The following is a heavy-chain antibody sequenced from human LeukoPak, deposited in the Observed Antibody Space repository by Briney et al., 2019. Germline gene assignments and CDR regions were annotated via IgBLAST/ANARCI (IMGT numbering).Heavy chain of an antibody. Sequence: GGSLRLSCAASGVIFSNYWMTWVRQAPGKVREWVANIKKDGSEKYYVDYVKGRLTISKDNAKNSLYLQMNSLRAEDTAVYYCARSGSDFDYWGQGTLVTVSS. D-gene: IGHD1-26*01. CDR1: GVIFSNYW. V-gene: IGHV3-7*01. J-gene: IGHJ4*02. CDR2: IKKDGSEK. CDR3: ARSGSDFDY.